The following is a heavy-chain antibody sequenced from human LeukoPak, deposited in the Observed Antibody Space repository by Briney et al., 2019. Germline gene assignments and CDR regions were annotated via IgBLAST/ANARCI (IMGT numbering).Heavy chain of an antibody. CDR2: IWYDGSNK. D-gene: IGHD3-10*01. V-gene: IGHV3-33*01. J-gene: IGHJ6*02. CDR1: GFTFSSYG. CDR3: ARDRDYYYYGMDV. Sequence: SGGSLRLSCAASGFTFSSYGMHWVRQDPGKGLEWVAVIWYDGSNKYYADSVKGRFTISRDNSKNTLYLQMNSLRAEDTAVYYCARDRDYYYYGMDVWGQGTTVTVSS.